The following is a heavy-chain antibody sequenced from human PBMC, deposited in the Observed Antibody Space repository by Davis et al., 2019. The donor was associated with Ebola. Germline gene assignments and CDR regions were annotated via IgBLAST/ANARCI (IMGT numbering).Heavy chain of an antibody. J-gene: IGHJ6*03. CDR2: ISSSSSTI. CDR3: ARDRVHWYCSSTSCNYYMDV. CDR1: GFTFSSYS. Sequence: PGGSLRLSCAASGFTFSSYSMNWVRQAPGKGLEWVSYISSSSSTIYYADSVKGRFTISRDNAKNSLYLQMNSLRAEDTAVYYCARDRVHWYCSSTSCNYYMDVWGKGTTVTVS. D-gene: IGHD2-2*01. V-gene: IGHV3-48*04.